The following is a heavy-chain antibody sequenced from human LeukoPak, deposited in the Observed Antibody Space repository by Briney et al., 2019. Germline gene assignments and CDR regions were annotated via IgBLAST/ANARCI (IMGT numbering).Heavy chain of an antibody. V-gene: IGHV3-23*01. J-gene: IGHJ6*03. D-gene: IGHD3-10*01. CDR3: AKVSRSGLLWFGEFLYYMDV. Sequence: PGGSLRLSCAASGFTFSSYAMSWVRQAPGKGLEWVSAISGSGGSTYYADSVKGRFTISRDNSKNTLYLQMNSLRAEDTAVYYCAKVSRSGLLWFGEFLYYMDVWGKGTTVTISS. CDR1: GFTFSSYA. CDR2: ISGSGGST.